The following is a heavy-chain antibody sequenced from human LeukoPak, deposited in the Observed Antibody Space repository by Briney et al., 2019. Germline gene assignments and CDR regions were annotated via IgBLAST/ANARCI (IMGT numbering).Heavy chain of an antibody. D-gene: IGHD2-15*01. CDR1: GFTFSNAW. Sequence: GGSLRLSCAASGFTFSNAWMSWVRQAPGKELEWVGRIKSKTDGGTTDYAAPVKGRFTISRDDSKNTLYLQMNSLKAEDTAVYYCTTPGVGYCSGGSCYAANYWGQGTLVTVSS. CDR2: IKSKTDGGTT. J-gene: IGHJ4*02. CDR3: TTPGVGYCSGGSCYAANY. V-gene: IGHV3-15*01.